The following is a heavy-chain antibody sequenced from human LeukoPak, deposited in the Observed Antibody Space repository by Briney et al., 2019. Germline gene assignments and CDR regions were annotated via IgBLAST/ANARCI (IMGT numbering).Heavy chain of an antibody. Sequence: PSETLSLTCTVSGGSINTPNYYWGWIRQTPGKGLEWIGNIFYSGGTYYSPSLTSRVTISLDTSRNQFSLKLSSVTAADTAVYYCARLSYYYGSGSYYNPYYYMDVWGKGTTVTVSS. CDR3: ARLSYYYGSGSYYNPYYYMDV. CDR1: GGSINTPNYY. J-gene: IGHJ6*03. V-gene: IGHV4-39*07. CDR2: IFYSGGT. D-gene: IGHD3-10*01.